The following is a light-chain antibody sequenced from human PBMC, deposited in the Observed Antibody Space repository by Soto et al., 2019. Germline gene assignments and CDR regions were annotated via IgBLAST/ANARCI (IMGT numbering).Light chain of an antibody. J-gene: IGLJ3*02. Sequence: QSALTQPASVSGSPGQSITISCTGTSSDIGSNNYVSWFQQRPGKAPTLIIYEVSNRPSGVSTHFSGSMSGNTASLTISGLLPEDEAEYYCSSYTTTTRLFGGGTKVTVL. CDR1: SSDIGSNNY. CDR2: EVS. V-gene: IGLV2-14*01. CDR3: SSYTTTTRL.